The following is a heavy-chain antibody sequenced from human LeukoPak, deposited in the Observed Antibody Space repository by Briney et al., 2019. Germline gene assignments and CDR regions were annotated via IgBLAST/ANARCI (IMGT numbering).Heavy chain of an antibody. V-gene: IGHV4-59*01. CDR3: AARSTEDYYYYMDV. Sequence: PSETLSLTCTVSGGSISSYYWSWIRQPPGKGLEWIGYIYYSGSTNYNPSLKSRVTISVDTSKNQFSLKLSSVTAADTAVYYCAARSTEDYYYYMDVWGKGTTVTISS. J-gene: IGHJ6*03. CDR2: IYYSGST. CDR1: GGSISSYY. D-gene: IGHD2-8*02.